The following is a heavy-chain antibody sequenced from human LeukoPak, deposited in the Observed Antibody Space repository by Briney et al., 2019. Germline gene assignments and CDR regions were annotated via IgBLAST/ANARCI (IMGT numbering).Heavy chain of an antibody. CDR1: GYTLTSYG. D-gene: IGHD4-17*01. CDR3: ARGAYGDK. Sequence: ASVKVSCEASGYTLTSYGINWMRQAPGQGLEWMGWISTQSGNTNYAQKVQGRLTSTTDRSTNTAYMELRSLRSDDTAVYYCARGAYGDKWGQGTMVTVSS. V-gene: IGHV1-18*01. CDR2: ISTQSGNT. J-gene: IGHJ4*02.